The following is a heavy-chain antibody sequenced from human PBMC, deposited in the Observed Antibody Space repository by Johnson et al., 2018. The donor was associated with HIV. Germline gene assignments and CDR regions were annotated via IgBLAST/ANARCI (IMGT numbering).Heavy chain of an antibody. CDR3: ARDQSEVDAFDI. V-gene: IGHV3-11*04. CDR1: GITFSDYY. CDR2: ISSSGSTI. Sequence: QMQLVESGGGVVQPGRSLRLSCAASGITFSDYYMSWIRQAPGKGLEWVSYISSSGSTIYYADSVKGRFTISRDNAKNSLYLQMNSLSAEATAVYYCARDQSEVDAFDIWGQGTMVTVSS. J-gene: IGHJ3*02.